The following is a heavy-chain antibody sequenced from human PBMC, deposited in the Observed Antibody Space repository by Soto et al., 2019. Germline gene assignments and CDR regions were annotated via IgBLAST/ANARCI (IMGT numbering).Heavy chain of an antibody. J-gene: IGHJ6*02. CDR1: GFTFDDYT. Sequence: EVQLVESGGVVVQPGGSLRLSCAASGFTFDDYTMHWVRQAPGKGLEWVSLISWDGGSTYYADSVKGRFTISRDNSKNSLDLQMNSLRTEDTALYYCAKAYVLRSYYYYYGMDVWGQGTTVTVSS. D-gene: IGHD3-16*01. CDR2: ISWDGGST. CDR3: AKAYVLRSYYYYYGMDV. V-gene: IGHV3-43*01.